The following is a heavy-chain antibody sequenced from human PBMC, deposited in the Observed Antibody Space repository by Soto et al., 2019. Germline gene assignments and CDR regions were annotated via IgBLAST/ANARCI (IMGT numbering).Heavy chain of an antibody. CDR1: GFTFSDYY. CDR3: ARRPHRINYYYYYYMDV. Sequence: GGSLRLSCAASGFTFSDYYMSWIRQAPGKGLEWVSYISSSGSTIYYADSVKGRFTISRDNAKNSLYLQMNSLRAEDTAVYYCARRPHRINYYYYYYMDVWGKGTTVTVSS. CDR2: ISSSGSTI. D-gene: IGHD2-15*01. V-gene: IGHV3-11*01. J-gene: IGHJ6*03.